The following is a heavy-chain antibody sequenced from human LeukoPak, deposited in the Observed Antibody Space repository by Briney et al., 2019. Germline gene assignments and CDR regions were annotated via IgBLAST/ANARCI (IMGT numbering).Heavy chain of an antibody. CDR1: GGSISSSSYY. Sequence: SETLSLTCTVSGGSISSSSYYWGWIRQPPGKGLEWIGSIYYSGSTYYNPSLKSRVTISVDTSKNQFSLKLSSVTAADTAVYYCARGPLGPYSSFDAFDIWGQGTMVTVSS. CDR2: IYYSGST. V-gene: IGHV4-39*01. J-gene: IGHJ3*02. D-gene: IGHD6-6*01. CDR3: ARGPLGPYSSFDAFDI.